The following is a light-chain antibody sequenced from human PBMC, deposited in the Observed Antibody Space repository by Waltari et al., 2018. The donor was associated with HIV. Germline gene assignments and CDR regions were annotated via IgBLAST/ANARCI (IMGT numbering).Light chain of an antibody. V-gene: IGLV3-1*01. CDR1: HLEDKF. J-gene: IGLJ2*01. CDR3: QAWDRSVV. CDR2: QDT. Sequence: SYELTKPPSVSVSPGQTASITCSSDHLEDKFVCWYQPRPSQSPARTLLQDTRRPSGIPERFSGSNSGNTATLTITGTQSMDEADYYCQAWDRSVVFVGGTKLTVL.